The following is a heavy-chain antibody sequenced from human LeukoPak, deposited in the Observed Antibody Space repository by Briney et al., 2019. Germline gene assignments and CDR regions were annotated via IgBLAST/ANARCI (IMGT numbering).Heavy chain of an antibody. D-gene: IGHD6-13*01. CDR3: ARGVFVRSSSWYEGYYYYYGMDV. CDR1: GGSFSGYY. CDR2: INHSGST. V-gene: IGHV4-34*01. J-gene: IGHJ6*04. Sequence: PSETLSLTCAVYGGSFSGYYWSWIRQPPGKGLEWIGEINHSGSTNYNPSLKSRVTISVDTSENQFSLKLSSVTAADTAVYYCARGVFVRSSSWYEGYYYYYGMDVWGKGTTVTVSS.